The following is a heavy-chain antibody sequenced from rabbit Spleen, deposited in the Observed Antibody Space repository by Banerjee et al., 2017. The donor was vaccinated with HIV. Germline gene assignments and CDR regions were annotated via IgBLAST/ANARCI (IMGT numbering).Heavy chain of an antibody. J-gene: IGHJ4*01. CDR1: GFDFSSYG. V-gene: IGHV1S47*01. CDR3: VRDLGYDDYSEKGYFNL. D-gene: IGHD2-1*01. Sequence: QEQLVESGGGLVQPGGSLKLSCKASGFDFSSYGVSWVRQAPGKGLEWIGYIDAGFGTTYYARWVNGRFTISSHNAQNTLYLQLNSLTAADTATYFCVRDLGYDDYSEKGYFNLWGQGTLVTVS. CDR2: IDAGFGTT.